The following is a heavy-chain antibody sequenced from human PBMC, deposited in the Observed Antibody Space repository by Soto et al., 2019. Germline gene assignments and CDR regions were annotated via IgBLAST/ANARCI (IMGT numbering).Heavy chain of an antibody. V-gene: IGHV3-73*02. CDR1: GFTFSGSA. CDR2: IRRKANSYAT. J-gene: IGHJ6*02. CDR3: TSYYYGSGSTYYYYYYGMDV. Sequence: EVQLVESGGGLVQPGGSLKLSCAASGFTFSGSAMHWVRQASGKGLEWVGRIRRKANSYATAYAASVKGRFTISRDDSKNTAYLQMNSLKTEDTAVYYCTSYYYGSGSTYYYYYYGMDVWGQGTTVTVSS. D-gene: IGHD3-10*01.